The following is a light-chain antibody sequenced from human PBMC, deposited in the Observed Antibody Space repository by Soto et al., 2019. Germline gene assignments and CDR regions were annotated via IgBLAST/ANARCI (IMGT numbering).Light chain of an antibody. CDR1: QSVSSMY. CDR2: PAS. CDR3: QQYNKRLLT. Sequence: EIVLTQSPGTLSLSPGERATLSCRASQSVSSMYLAWYQQKPRQAPVLLIYPASTRATCISARLSGSGSVTYFPLTISRLEPEDFAVYYSQQYNKRLLTFGGGTKVDIK. V-gene: IGKV3-20*01. J-gene: IGKJ4*01.